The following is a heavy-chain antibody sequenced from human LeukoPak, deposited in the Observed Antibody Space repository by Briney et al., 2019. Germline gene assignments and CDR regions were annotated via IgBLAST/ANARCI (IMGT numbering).Heavy chain of an antibody. CDR2: MNPNSGNT. D-gene: IGHD1-26*01. Sequence: ASVKVSCKASGYTFTSYDINWVRQATGQGLEWMGWMNPNSGNTGYAQKFQGRVTMTRNTSISTAYMELSSLRSEDTAVYYCARGNLDPRWERPGAFDIWGQGTMVTVSS. V-gene: IGHV1-8*01. J-gene: IGHJ3*02. CDR3: ARGNLDPRWERPGAFDI. CDR1: GYTFTSYD.